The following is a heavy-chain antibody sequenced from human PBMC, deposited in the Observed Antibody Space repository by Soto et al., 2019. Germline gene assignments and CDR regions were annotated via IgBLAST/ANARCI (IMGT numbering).Heavy chain of an antibody. CDR1: GFTFSSYA. CDR2: ISYDGSNK. J-gene: IGHJ6*02. D-gene: IGHD4-4*01. Sequence: QVQLVESGGGVVQPGRSLRLSCAASGFTFSSYAMHWVRQAPGKGLEWVAVISYDGSNKYYADSVKGRFTISRDNSKNTLYLQMNSLRAEDTAVYYCAREAPDYNLSPGMDVWGQGTTVTVPS. V-gene: IGHV3-30-3*01. CDR3: AREAPDYNLSPGMDV.